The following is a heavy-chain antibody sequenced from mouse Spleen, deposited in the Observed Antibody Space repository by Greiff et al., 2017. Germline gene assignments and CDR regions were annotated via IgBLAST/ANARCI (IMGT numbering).Heavy chain of an antibody. CDR1: GYTFTDYE. CDR3: TRRWGYFDY. V-gene: IGHV1-15*01. CDR2: IDPETGGT. Sequence: VQLQQSGAELVRPGASVTLSCKASGYTFTDYEMHWVKQTPVHGLEWIGAIDPETGGTAYNQKFKGKAILTADKSSSTAYMELRSLTSEDSAVYYCTRRWGYFDYWGQGTTLTVSS. J-gene: IGHJ2*01. D-gene: IGHD1-1*02.